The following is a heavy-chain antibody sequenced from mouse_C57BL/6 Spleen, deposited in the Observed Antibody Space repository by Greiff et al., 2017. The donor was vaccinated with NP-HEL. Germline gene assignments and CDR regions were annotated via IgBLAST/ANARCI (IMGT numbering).Heavy chain of an antibody. J-gene: IGHJ4*01. D-gene: IGHD1-1*01. Sequence: QVQLVESGAELMKPGASVKLSCKATGYTFTGYWIEWVKQRPGHGLEWIGEILPGSGSTNYNEKFKGKATFTADTSSNTAYMQLSSLTTEDSAIYYCARSHYYGSSYGNYAMDYWGQGTSVTVSS. CDR1: GYTFTGYW. CDR2: ILPGSGST. V-gene: IGHV1-9*01. CDR3: ARSHYYGSSYGNYAMDY.